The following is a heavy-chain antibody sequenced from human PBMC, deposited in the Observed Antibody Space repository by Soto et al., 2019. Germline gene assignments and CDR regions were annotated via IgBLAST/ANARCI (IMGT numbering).Heavy chain of an antibody. Sequence: SETLSLTCTVSGDSVTSSSYHWTWIRQPPGKGLEWIGQTGSTNYNPSLKSRITISVDTSKNQFSLSLSSVTAADTAVYYCAVFRAGPGGNGYLGQGTQVTGSS. J-gene: IGHJ4*02. V-gene: IGHV4-61*01. CDR2: TGST. CDR1: GDSVTSSSYH. D-gene: IGHD6-19*01. CDR3: AVFRAGPGGNGY.